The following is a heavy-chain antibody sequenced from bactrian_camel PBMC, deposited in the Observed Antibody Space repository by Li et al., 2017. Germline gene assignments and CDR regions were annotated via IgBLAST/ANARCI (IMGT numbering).Heavy chain of an antibody. CDR2: IKSDGST. CDR1: GFAFSSYC. V-gene: IGHV3S26*01. D-gene: IGHD6*01. Sequence: HVQLVESGGGLVQPGGSLRLSCAASGFAFSSYCMVWFRQAPGKEREGVATIKSDGSTSYADSVKGRFTISQDNAKTTVYLQMNGLKPEDTAMYYCGLDTRSLACGDSWSLSRRFDVSGQGTQVTVS. J-gene: IGHJ4*01.